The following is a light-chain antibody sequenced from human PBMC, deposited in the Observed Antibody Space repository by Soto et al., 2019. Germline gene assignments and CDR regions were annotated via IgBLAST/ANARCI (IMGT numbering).Light chain of an antibody. CDR1: QSVSSY. CDR2: DAS. V-gene: IGKV3-11*01. CDR3: QQHSNWPRIT. Sequence: ELVLTQSPATLSLSPGERDTLSCRASQSVSSYLAWYQQKPGQAPRLLIYDASNRATGIPARFSGSGSGTDFTLTISSLEPEDFAVYYCQQHSNWPRITFGQGTRLDIK. J-gene: IGKJ5*01.